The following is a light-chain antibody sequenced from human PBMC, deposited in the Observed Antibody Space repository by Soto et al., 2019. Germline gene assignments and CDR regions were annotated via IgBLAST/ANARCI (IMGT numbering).Light chain of an antibody. CDR1: QSVSSS. Sequence: EIVMTQSPATLSVSPGERATLSCRASQSVSSSLAWYQQKPGQAPRLLIFGASTRATAFPARFSGSGSGTEFTLTISSLQSEDFAVYYCQQYNNWPRTFGQGTKVEFK. CDR3: QQYNNWPRT. V-gene: IGKV3-15*01. CDR2: GAS. J-gene: IGKJ1*01.